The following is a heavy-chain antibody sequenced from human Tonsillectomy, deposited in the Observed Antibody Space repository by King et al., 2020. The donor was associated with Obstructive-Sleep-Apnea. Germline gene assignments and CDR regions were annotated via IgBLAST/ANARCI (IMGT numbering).Heavy chain of an antibody. J-gene: IGHJ3*02. Sequence: QLQESGPGLVKPSETLSLTCTVSGGSISSSSYYWGWIRQPPGKGLEWIGSIYYSVSTYYNPSLKSRVTISVDTSKNQFSLKLSSVTAADTAVYYCARRGTTQDYCGSTCFAFDIWGQGTMVTVSS. CDR1: GGSISSSSYY. CDR2: IYYSVST. D-gene: IGHD2-2*01. V-gene: IGHV4-39*07. CDR3: ARRGTTQDYCGSTCFAFDI.